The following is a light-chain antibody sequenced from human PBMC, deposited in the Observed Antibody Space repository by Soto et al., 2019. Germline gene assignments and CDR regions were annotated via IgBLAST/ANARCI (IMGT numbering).Light chain of an antibody. Sequence: EIVLTQSPVTLSLSPGERATLSCRASQSISSSLAWYQQKPGQAPRLLIYNAANRATGIPARFSGSGSGTDFTLTISSLEPEHFAVYYCQQRSNWPRTFGQGTKVEIK. CDR3: QQRSNWPRT. V-gene: IGKV3-11*01. J-gene: IGKJ1*01. CDR1: QSISSS. CDR2: NAA.